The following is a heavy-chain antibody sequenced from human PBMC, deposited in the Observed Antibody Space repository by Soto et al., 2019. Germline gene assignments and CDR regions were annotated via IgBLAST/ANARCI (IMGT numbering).Heavy chain of an antibody. J-gene: IGHJ3*02. CDR3: ARDGDGYGDAFDI. Sequence: EVQLVESGGGLIQPGGSLRLSCAASGFTVSSNYMNWVRQAPGKGLEWLSVIHSGGSAHYADSVKGRFTISRDYSKNTLYLQMNSLRVEDTAVYYWARDGDGYGDAFDIWGQGTMVTVSS. V-gene: IGHV3-53*01. CDR2: IHSGGSA. CDR1: GFTVSSNY. D-gene: IGHD5-12*01.